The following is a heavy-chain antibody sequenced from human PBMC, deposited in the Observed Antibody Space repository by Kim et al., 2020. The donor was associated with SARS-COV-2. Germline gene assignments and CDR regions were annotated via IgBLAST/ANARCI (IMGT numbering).Heavy chain of an antibody. D-gene: IGHD6-13*01. V-gene: IGHV1-2*06. CDR3: ASHHDRTQQLVSSGYYYYYYYGMDV. CDR2: INPNSGGT. Sequence: ASVKVSCKASGYTFTGYYMHWVRQAPGQGLEWMGRINPNSGGTNYAQKFQGRVTMTRDTSISTAYMELSRLRSDDTAVYYCASHHDRTQQLVSSGYYYYYYYGMDVWGQGTTVTVSS. CDR1: GYTFTGYY. J-gene: IGHJ6*02.